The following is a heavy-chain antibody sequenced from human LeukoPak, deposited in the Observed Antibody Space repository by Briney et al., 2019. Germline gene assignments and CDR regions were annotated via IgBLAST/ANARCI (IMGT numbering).Heavy chain of an antibody. V-gene: IGHV3-73*01. D-gene: IGHD1-26*01. CDR3: AKRRGSYSRNRGLDYFDY. J-gene: IGHJ4*02. Sequence: PGGSLRLSCAASGFTFSGSAMHWVRQASGKGLEWVGRIRNKANSYATAYAASVKGRFTISRDNSKNTLYLQMNSLRAEDTAVYYCAKRRGSYSRNRGLDYFDYWGQGTLVTVSS. CDR1: GFTFSGSA. CDR2: IRNKANSYAT.